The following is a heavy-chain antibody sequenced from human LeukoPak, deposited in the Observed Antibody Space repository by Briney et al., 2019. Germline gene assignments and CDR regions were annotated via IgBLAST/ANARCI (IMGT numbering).Heavy chain of an antibody. CDR2: ISSFGGRT. V-gene: IGHV3-23*01. CDR3: AGAGVAGQVIDY. J-gene: IGHJ4*02. CDR1: GFNFTSYL. Sequence: GGSLRLSCAASGFNFTSYLMTWVRQAPGRGLEWVSGISSFGGRTYYADSVKGRFTISRDNSKNTLYLQMSSLRADDTAVYYCAGAGVAGQVIDYWGQGTLVTVSS. D-gene: IGHD6-19*01.